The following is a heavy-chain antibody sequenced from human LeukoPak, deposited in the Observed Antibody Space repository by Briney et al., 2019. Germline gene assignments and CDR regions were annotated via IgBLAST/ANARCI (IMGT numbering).Heavy chain of an antibody. CDR2: IRFDGSNK. CDR3: AKAPGDPVGYYYYYMDV. Sequence: PGESLRLSCAASGFTFSSYGIHWVRQAPGKGLEWVAFIRFDGSNKYYADSVKGRFTISRDNSKNTLYLQMNSLRAEDTAVYYCAKAPGDPVGYYYYYMDVWGKGTTVTVSS. CDR1: GFTFSSYG. V-gene: IGHV3-30*02. D-gene: IGHD7-27*01. J-gene: IGHJ6*03.